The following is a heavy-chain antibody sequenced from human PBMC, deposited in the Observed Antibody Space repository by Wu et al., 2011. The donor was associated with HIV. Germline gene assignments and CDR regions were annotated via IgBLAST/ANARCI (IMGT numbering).Heavy chain of an antibody. J-gene: IGHJ4*02. V-gene: IGHV1-18*01. CDR1: GYTFTTYG. CDR2: IRTYNGET. Sequence: QVQLVQSGAEVKKPGASVKVSCKASGYTFTTYGISWVRQAPGQGLEWIGWIRTYNGETNYAQKFQGRVTVTTDTSTSTVYMEVRSLRSDDTAVYFCSRGTPSNPPYYFDYWGQGTLVTVSS. CDR3: SRGTPSNPPYYFDY. D-gene: IGHD3-10*01.